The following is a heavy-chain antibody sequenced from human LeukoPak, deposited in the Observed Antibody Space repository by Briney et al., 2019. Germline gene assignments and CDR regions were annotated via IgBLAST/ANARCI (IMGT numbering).Heavy chain of an antibody. J-gene: IGHJ3*02. CDR1: GFTFITYT. Sequence: KPGGSLRLSCATSGFTFITYTMNWVRQAPGKGLQWVSSISSGSSYIYYADSVKGRFTIPRDNAKNSLYLQMNSLRAEDTAVYYCARDRYDSSGGAFDIWGQGTMVTVSS. D-gene: IGHD3-22*01. CDR3: ARDRYDSSGGAFDI. V-gene: IGHV3-21*01. CDR2: ISSGSSYI.